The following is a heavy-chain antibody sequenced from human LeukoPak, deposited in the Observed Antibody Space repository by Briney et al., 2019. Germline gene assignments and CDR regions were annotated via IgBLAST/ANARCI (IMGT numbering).Heavy chain of an antibody. D-gene: IGHD1-14*01. J-gene: IGHJ1*01. CDR3: ARDAPTGRTKFEH. CDR1: GINIRSNW. Sequence: GGSLRLSCAAPGINIRSNWMHWVRQAPGTGLVWVARVNSEGSRTTYADSVKGRFTISRDNAKNILYLQMHGLRAEDTAVYYCARDAPTGRTKFEHWGQGTLVTVSS. V-gene: IGHV3-74*01. CDR2: VNSEGSRT.